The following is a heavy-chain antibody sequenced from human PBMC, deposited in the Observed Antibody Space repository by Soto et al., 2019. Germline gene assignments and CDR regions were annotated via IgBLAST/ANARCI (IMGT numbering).Heavy chain of an antibody. CDR2: IYHSGST. CDR3: ARERADTAMVCGSYYYYGMDV. D-gene: IGHD5-18*01. CDR1: GGSISSSNW. Sequence: SETLSLTCAVSGGSISSSNWWSWVRQPPGKGLEWIGEIYHSGSTNYNPSLKSRVTISVDKSKNQFSLKLSSVTAADTAVYYCARERADTAMVCGSYYYYGMDVWGQGTTVTVSS. J-gene: IGHJ6*02. V-gene: IGHV4-4*02.